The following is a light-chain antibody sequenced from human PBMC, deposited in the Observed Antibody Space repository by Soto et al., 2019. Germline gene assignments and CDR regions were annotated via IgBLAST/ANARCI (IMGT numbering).Light chain of an antibody. J-gene: IGKJ1*01. CDR1: QSVNNN. Sequence: ETLMTQSPATLSVSPGERATLSCRASQSVNNNLARYQQKLGQAPRVLIYGASTRATGIPARFTGSGSGTEFILTITSLQSEDSAVYYCQEYNTWPWTFGQGTKVDI. V-gene: IGKV3-15*01. CDR2: GAS. CDR3: QEYNTWPWT.